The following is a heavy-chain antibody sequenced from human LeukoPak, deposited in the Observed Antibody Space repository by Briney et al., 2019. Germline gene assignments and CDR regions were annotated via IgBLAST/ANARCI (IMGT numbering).Heavy chain of an antibody. J-gene: IGHJ4*02. CDR3: ARDRPSIGRSGY. Sequence: GGSLRLSCAASGFTVSSNYMSWVRQAPGKGLEWVSVIYSGGSTYYADSVKGRFTISRDNSKNTLYLQMNSLRAEDTAVYYCARDRPSIGRSGYWGQGTLVTVSS. CDR2: IYSGGST. D-gene: IGHD3-10*01. V-gene: IGHV3-53*01. CDR1: GFTVSSNY.